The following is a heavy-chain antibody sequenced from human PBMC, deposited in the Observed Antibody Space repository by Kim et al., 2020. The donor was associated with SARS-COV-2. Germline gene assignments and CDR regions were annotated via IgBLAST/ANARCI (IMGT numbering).Heavy chain of an antibody. CDR1: GYTFTSYG. J-gene: IGHJ6*02. D-gene: IGHD3-9*01. V-gene: IGHV1-18*01. CDR3: ARDNGIRYFDWLPPHYYYYGMDV. CDR2: ISAYNGNT. Sequence: ASVKVSCKASGYTFTSYGISWVRQAPGQGLEWMGWISAYNGNTNYAQKLQGRVTMTTDTSTSTAYMELRSLRSDDTAVYYCARDNGIRYFDWLPPHYYYYGMDVWGQGTTVTVSS.